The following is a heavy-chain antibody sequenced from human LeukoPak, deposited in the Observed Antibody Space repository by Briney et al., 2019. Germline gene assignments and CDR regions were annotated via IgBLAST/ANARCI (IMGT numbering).Heavy chain of an antibody. CDR3: AKYSKTGDPFDY. J-gene: IGHJ4*02. CDR1: AFSFGSYA. CDR2: IYPSSEEI. D-gene: IGHD7-27*01. V-gene: IGHV3-23*01. Sequence: GGSLRLSCAASAFSFGSYAMIWVRQAPGKGLEWVSVIYPSSEEIRYAESVKGRFTVSRDNSKNTLSLQMNSLRAEDTAIYYCAKYSKTGDPFDYWGQGTLVAVSS.